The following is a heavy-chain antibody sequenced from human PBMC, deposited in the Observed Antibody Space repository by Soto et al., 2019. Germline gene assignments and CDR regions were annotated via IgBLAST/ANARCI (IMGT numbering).Heavy chain of an antibody. CDR1: GFTFTSSA. Sequence: SVKVSCKASGFTFTSSAVQWVRQARGQRLEWIGWIVVGSGNTNYAQKFQERVTITRDMSTSTAYMELSSLRSEDTAVYYCAAEVVGATIMGSFDYWGLGTLVTVSS. V-gene: IGHV1-58*01. J-gene: IGHJ4*02. CDR3: AAEVVGATIMGSFDY. D-gene: IGHD5-12*01. CDR2: IVVGSGNT.